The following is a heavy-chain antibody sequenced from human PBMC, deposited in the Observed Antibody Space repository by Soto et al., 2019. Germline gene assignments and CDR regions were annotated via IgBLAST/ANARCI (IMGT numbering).Heavy chain of an antibody. Sequence: EVRLVESGGGLVKPGGSLRLSCAASGFTFSKAWMSWVRQAPGKGLEWVGRVKSNFDGGATDYAAPVKGRLTISRDDSQNTLDLQMNSLEIEDTAVYYCNTCSRGRPCDGPGDAWGKGASVIVSS. CDR2: VKSNFDGGAT. J-gene: IGHJ6*04. V-gene: IGHV3-15*01. D-gene: IGHD2-15*01. CDR3: NTCSRGRPCDGPGDA. CDR1: GFTFSKAW.